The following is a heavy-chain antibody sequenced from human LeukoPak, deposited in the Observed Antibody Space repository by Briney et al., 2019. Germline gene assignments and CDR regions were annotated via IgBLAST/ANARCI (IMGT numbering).Heavy chain of an antibody. CDR2: ISAYNGNT. D-gene: IGHD3-10*01. CDR3: ARSVIILWFGESFQDY. V-gene: IGHV1-18*01. J-gene: IGHJ4*02. Sequence: ASVKVSCKASGYTFTSYGISWVRQAPGQGLEWTGWISAYNGNTNYAQKLQGRVTMTTDTSTSTAYMELRSLRSDDTAVYYCARSVIILWFGESFQDYWGQGTLVTVSS. CDR1: GYTFTSYG.